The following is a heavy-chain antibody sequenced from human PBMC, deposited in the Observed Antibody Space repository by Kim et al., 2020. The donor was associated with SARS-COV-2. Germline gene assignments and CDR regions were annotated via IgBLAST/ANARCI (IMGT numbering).Heavy chain of an antibody. CDR2: RDEDGNNK. D-gene: IGHD7-27*01. CDR1: GFTFSSYW. CDR3: ARAYWGSLDH. Sequence: GGSLRLSCAVSGFTFSSYWMTWVRRAPGKGLEWVANRDEDGNNKYYVDSVKGRFTISKDITKNLVYLQMDSLRAEDTAFYYCARAYWGSLDHWGQGTLVTVSS. J-gene: IGHJ4*02. V-gene: IGHV3-7*03.